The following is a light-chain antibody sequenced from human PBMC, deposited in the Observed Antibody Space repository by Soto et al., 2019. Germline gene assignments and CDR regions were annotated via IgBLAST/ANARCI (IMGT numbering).Light chain of an antibody. Sequence: QSVLTQPPSASETPGQTVSISCSGSNSNIASNTVNWYQHLPGTAPNLLIYYNNQRPSGVPDRFSGSKSGTSASPAISGLKSEDESDYYCAAWDDTLKRYVFGTGTKVTVL. CDR1: NSNIASNT. J-gene: IGLJ1*01. V-gene: IGLV1-44*01. CDR2: YNN. CDR3: AAWDDTLKRYV.